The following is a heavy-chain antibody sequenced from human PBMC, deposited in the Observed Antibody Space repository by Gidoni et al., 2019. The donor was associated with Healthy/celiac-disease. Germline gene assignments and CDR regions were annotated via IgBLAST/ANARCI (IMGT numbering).Heavy chain of an antibody. J-gene: IGHJ4*02. CDR1: GYTFTGYY. CDR2: INPNSGGT. CDR3: ARDRVSSVPADNFDY. Sequence: QVQLVQSGAEVKKPGASVKVSCKASGYTFTGYYMHWVRQAPGQGLEWMGWINPNSGGTNYAQKFQGRVTMTRDTSISTAYMELSRLRSDDTAVYYCARDRVSSVPADNFDYWGQGTLVTVSS. V-gene: IGHV1-2*02. D-gene: IGHD2-2*01.